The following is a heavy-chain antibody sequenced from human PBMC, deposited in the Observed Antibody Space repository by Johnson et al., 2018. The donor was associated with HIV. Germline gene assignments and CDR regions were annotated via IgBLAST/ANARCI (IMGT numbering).Heavy chain of an antibody. J-gene: IGHJ3*02. D-gene: IGHD6-13*01. CDR3: ATDSSSGVYDAFDI. V-gene: IGHV3-66*02. CDR2: IYCGGST. CDR1: GFTVSSNY. Sequence: VRLVESGGGLVQPGESLRLSCAASGFTVSSNYMSWVRQAPGKGLEWVSVIYCGGSTYDADSVTGRFNISRDNSKNMLYPQMNSLRAEDTAVYYCATDSSSGVYDAFDIWGQGTMVTVSS.